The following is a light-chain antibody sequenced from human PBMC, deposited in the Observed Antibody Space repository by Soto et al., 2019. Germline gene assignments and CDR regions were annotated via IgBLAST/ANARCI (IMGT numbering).Light chain of an antibody. CDR2: GAS. V-gene: IGKV3-20*01. CDR3: QQHGSSPST. Sequence: ENVLTQSPGTLSLSPGEGATLSCRASQIVGSRFLVWYQQKPGQAPRLLIYGASIRATGVPDRFIGSGSGTDFTLTISRLEPEDFADYYCQQHGSSPSTFGQGTRLEIK. J-gene: IGKJ5*01. CDR1: QIVGSRF.